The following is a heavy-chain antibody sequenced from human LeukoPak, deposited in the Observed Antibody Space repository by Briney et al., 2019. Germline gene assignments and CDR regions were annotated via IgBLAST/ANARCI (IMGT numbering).Heavy chain of an antibody. J-gene: IGHJ6*02. Sequence: GEALNISCEGCVYSFTTYLIGWVRQMRGKGRELMGVIYPCDSDSKYSPSFQGQVTTPAHKPSSTAYLQWRSLKAVHTAMYYCARLEHSDGKSYGMNVWGQGTTVTVSS. CDR3: ARLEHSDGKSYGMNV. D-gene: IGHD1/OR15-1a*01. CDR2: IYPCDSDS. V-gene: IGHV5-51*01. CDR1: VYSFTTYL.